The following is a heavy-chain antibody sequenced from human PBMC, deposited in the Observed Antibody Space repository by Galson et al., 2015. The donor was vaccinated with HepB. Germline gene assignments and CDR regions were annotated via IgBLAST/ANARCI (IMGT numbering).Heavy chain of an antibody. Sequence: SLRLSCAASGFTFSSYWMHWVRHAPGKGLVWVSRINSDGSSTSYADSVKGRFTISRDNAKNTLYLQMNSLRAEDTAVYYCARATLRSYWYLELWGRGTLVTVSS. J-gene: IGHJ2*01. CDR2: INSDGSST. CDR1: GFTFSSYW. V-gene: IGHV3-74*01. CDR3: ARATLRSYWYLEL. D-gene: IGHD5-12*01.